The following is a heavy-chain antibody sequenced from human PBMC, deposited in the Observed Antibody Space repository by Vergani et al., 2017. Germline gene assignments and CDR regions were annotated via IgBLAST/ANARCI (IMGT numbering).Heavy chain of an antibody. CDR1: GFPFSSYG. CDR3: AKVYGGYGGVYFDY. Sequence: QVQLVESGGGVVQPGRSLSLSCAASGFPFSSYGMHWVRQAPGKGLEWVAVISYDGSNKYYADSVKGRFTISRDNSKNTLYLQMNSLRAEDTAVYYCAKVYGGYGGVYFDYWGQGTLVTVDS. V-gene: IGHV3-30*18. D-gene: IGHD4-17*01. J-gene: IGHJ4*02. CDR2: ISYDGSNK.